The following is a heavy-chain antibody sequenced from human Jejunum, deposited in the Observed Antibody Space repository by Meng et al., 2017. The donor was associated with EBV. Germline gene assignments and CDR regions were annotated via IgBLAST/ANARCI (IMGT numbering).Heavy chain of an antibody. CDR2: MSPDNGDT. CDR1: GYTFTTHH. V-gene: IGHV1-8*01. D-gene: IGHD5-24*01. J-gene: IGHJ4*02. Sequence: QEQLVQAGAEVKKPGASVKVSCKASGYTFTTHHINWVRQATGQGLEYMGWMSPDNGDTGYAQNFQGRLTMTRDTSISTAYMELSSLTSDDTAVYYCARGDGYNLYWGQGTLAPSPQ. CDR3: ARGDGYNLY.